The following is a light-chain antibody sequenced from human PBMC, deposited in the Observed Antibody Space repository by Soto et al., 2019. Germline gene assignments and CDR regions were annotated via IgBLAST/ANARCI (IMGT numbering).Light chain of an antibody. J-gene: IGLJ2*01. CDR2: EVS. CDR1: SGDVGGYNY. CDR3: SSCSNSNTVL. Sequence: QSVLTQPPSASASPGQSVNVSCTGTSGDVGGYNYVSWYQQHTGKLPKLMIYEVSKRPSGVPDLFSGSKSGNSAALPVSGLQAVDDDDYDGSSCSNSNTVLFGGGTKVTVL. V-gene: IGLV2-8*01.